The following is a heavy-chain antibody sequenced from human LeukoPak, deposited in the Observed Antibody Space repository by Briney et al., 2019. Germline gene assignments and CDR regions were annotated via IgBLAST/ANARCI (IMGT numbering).Heavy chain of an antibody. Sequence: GGSLRLSCAASGFTFSDYYMSWIRQAPGKGLEWVSYISSSGSTIYYADSVKGRFTISRDNAKNSLYLQMNSLRAGDTAVYYCARVPVAGTGRNYYYYYYMDVWGKGTTVTVSS. J-gene: IGHJ6*03. CDR2: ISSSGSTI. V-gene: IGHV3-11*01. CDR3: ARVPVAGTGRNYYYYYYMDV. CDR1: GFTFSDYY. D-gene: IGHD6-19*01.